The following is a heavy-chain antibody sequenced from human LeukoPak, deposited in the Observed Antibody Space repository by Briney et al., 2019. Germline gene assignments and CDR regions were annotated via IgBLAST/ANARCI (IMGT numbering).Heavy chain of an antibody. D-gene: IGHD6-19*01. Sequence: GASVKVSCKASDDTFSNYGISWVRQAPGQGLEWMGWISTYNDNTHYAQKFQGRVTMTTDTSTNIAYLELRDLRSDDTAVYYCARTQWLEDAFDFWGQGTVVTVSS. V-gene: IGHV1-18*01. CDR1: DDTFSNYG. CDR2: ISTYNDNT. J-gene: IGHJ3*01. CDR3: ARTQWLEDAFDF.